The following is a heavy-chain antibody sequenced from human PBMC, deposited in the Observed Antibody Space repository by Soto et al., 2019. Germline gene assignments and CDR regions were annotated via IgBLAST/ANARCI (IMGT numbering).Heavy chain of an antibody. J-gene: IGHJ6*03. CDR2: ISGSGGST. CDR3: AKDIFRAAAETPYYYYYYMDV. CDR1: GFTFSSYA. D-gene: IGHD6-13*01. V-gene: IGHV3-23*01. Sequence: GGSLRLSCVASGFTFSSYAMSWVRQAPGKGLEWVSAISGSGGSTYYADSVKGRFTISRDNSKNTLYLQMNSLRAEDTAVYYCAKDIFRAAAETPYYYYYYMDVWGKGTTVTVSS.